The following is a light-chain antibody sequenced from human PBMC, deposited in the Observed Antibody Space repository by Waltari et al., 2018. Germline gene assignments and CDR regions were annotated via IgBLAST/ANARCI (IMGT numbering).Light chain of an antibody. J-gene: IGKJ1*01. Sequence: EIVMTQSPATLSVSPGERATLSCKASQRVSSNLAWYQQKPGQAPRLLIYGASTRATGIPAKFSGSGSGTDFTLTISSLQSEDFAVYYCQQYNKWPTFGQGTKVEIK. CDR3: QQYNKWPT. CDR1: QRVSSN. V-gene: IGKV3-15*01. CDR2: GAS.